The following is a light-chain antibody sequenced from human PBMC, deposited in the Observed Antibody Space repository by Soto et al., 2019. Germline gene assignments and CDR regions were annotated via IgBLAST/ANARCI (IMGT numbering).Light chain of an antibody. V-gene: IGKV1-27*01. J-gene: IGKJ1*01. Sequence: DIQMTQSPSSLSASVGDRVTITCRASQGISIYLAWYQQKPGKVPKLLIYGASTLQSGVASRFSGSGSGTDFTLTISSLQSEDVATYYCQKYSSAPWTLGQGTKVEIK. CDR2: GAS. CDR1: QGISIY. CDR3: QKYSSAPWT.